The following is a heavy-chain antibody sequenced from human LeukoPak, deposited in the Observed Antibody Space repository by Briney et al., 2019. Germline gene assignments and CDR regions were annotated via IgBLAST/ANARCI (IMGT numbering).Heavy chain of an antibody. CDR2: ISSSGSTI. Sequence: GGSLRLSCAASGFTVSSNYMSWVRQAPGKGLEWVSYISSSGSTIYYADSVKGRFTISRDNSKNTLYLQINSLRAEDTAVYYCAKEKYYYDSTGYSDYWGQGTLVTVSS. CDR1: GFTVSSNY. J-gene: IGHJ4*02. D-gene: IGHD3-22*01. V-gene: IGHV3-48*01. CDR3: AKEKYYYDSTGYSDY.